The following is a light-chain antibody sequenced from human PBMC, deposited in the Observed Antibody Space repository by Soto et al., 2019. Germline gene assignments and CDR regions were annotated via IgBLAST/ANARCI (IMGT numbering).Light chain of an antibody. V-gene: IGKV3-11*01. CDR3: QPRSN. CDR1: QSVSKF. Sequence: EIVLTQSPATLSLSPGERVTLSCRASQSVSKFLAWYQQRPGQAPRLLMYDVSNRATGIPARFSGSGSGTDFTLTISGLEPEDVAVYYCQPRSNFGPGNKVDIK. CDR2: DVS. J-gene: IGKJ3*01.